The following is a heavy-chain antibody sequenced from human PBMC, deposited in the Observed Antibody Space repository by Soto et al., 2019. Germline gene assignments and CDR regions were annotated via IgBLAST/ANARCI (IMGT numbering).Heavy chain of an antibody. J-gene: IGHJ4*02. CDR3: ARRGRGSSNYDY. CDR2: INHSGST. Sequence: SETLSLTCAVYGGSFSGYYWSWIRQPPGKGLEWIGEINHSGSTNYNPSLKSRVTISVDTSKNQFSLKLSSVTAADTAVYYCARRGRGSSNYDYWGQGTLVTVSS. V-gene: IGHV4-34*01. D-gene: IGHD6-13*01. CDR1: GGSFSGYY.